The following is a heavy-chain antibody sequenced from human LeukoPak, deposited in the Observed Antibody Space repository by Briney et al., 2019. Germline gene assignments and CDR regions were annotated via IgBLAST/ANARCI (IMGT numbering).Heavy chain of an antibody. CDR1: GGSVSSGSYY. V-gene: IGHV4-61*01. CDR3: ARALFWSGYYHFDY. D-gene: IGHD3-3*01. Sequence: PSETLSLTCTVSGGSVSSGSYYWSWIRQPPGKGLEWIGYIYYSGSTNYNPSLKSRVTIPVDTSKNQFSLKLSSVTAADTAVYYCARALFWSGYYHFDYWGQGTLVTVSS. J-gene: IGHJ4*02. CDR2: IYYSGST.